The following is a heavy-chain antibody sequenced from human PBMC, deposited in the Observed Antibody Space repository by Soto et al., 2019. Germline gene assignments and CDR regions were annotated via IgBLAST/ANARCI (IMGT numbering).Heavy chain of an antibody. CDR3: ATTFGGRFDP. J-gene: IGHJ5*02. Sequence: TSETLSLTCAVSGGSISSGGYSWSWIRQPPGKGLEWIGYIYHSGSTYYNPSLKSRVTISVDRSKNQFSLKLSSVTAADTAVYYCATTFGGRFDPWGQGTLVTVSS. V-gene: IGHV4-30-2*01. CDR2: IYHSGST. CDR1: GGSISSGGYS. D-gene: IGHD2-15*01.